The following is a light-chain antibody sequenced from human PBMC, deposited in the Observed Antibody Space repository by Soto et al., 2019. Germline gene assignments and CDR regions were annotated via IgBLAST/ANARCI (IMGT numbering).Light chain of an antibody. CDR1: QSISSW. CDR3: QQYNSYPT. J-gene: IGKJ4*01. V-gene: IGKV1-5*03. Sequence: DIQMTQSPSTLSASVGDRVTITYRASQSISSWLAWYQQKPGKAPNLLIYKASSLESGVPSRFSGSGSGTEFTLTISSLQPDDFATYYCQQYNSYPTFGGWTKVEIK. CDR2: KAS.